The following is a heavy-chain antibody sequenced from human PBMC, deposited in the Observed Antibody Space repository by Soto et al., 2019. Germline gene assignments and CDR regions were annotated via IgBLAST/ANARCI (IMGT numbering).Heavy chain of an antibody. Sequence: QLQLQESGPGLVKPSETLSLTCTVSGGSISSSSYYWGWIRQPPGKGLEWIGSIYYSGSTYYNPSRKRRVTIAVDTSKNQSLLKLSSLTAADTAVYYWARLTPAISISDHWGPGTLVTVSS. CDR1: GGSISSSSYY. D-gene: IGHD2-15*01. CDR3: ARLTPAISISDH. CDR2: IYYSGST. J-gene: IGHJ4*02. V-gene: IGHV4-39*01.